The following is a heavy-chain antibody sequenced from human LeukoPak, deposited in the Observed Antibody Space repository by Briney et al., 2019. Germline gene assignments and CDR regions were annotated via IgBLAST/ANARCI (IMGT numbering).Heavy chain of an antibody. D-gene: IGHD3-10*01. J-gene: IGHJ4*02. V-gene: IGHV3-23*01. CDR1: GFTFSSYG. CDR2: ISGSGGST. CDR3: AKDQVTLLWFGESAEPSDY. Sequence: GGTLRLSCAASGFTFSSYGMSWVRQAPGKGLEWVSAISGSGGSTYYADSVKGRFTISRDNSKNTLYLQMNSLRAEDTAVYYCAKDQVTLLWFGESAEPSDYWGQGTLVTVSS.